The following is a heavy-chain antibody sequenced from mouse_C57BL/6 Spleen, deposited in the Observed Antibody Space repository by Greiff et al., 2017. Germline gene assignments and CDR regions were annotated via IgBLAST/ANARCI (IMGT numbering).Heavy chain of an antibody. CDR3: ARAITTVEAMDY. V-gene: IGHV5-4*01. Sequence: DVHLVESGGGLVKPGGSLKLSCAASGFTFSSYAMSWVRQTPEKRLEWVATISDGGSYTYYPDNVKGRFTISRDNAKNNLYLQMSHLKSEDTAMYYCARAITTVEAMDYWGQGTSVTVSS. CDR2: ISDGGSYT. J-gene: IGHJ4*01. CDR1: GFTFSSYA. D-gene: IGHD1-1*01.